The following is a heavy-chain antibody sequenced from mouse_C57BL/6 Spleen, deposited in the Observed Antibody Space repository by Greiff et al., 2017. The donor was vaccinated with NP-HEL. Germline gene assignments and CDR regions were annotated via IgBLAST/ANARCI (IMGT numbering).Heavy chain of an antibody. Sequence: VQLQQSGPELVKPGASVKISCKASGYTFTDYYMNWVKQSHGKSLEWIGDINPNNGGTSYNQKFKGKATLTVDKSSSTAYMELRSLTSEDSAVYYCARQLRLRNYYAMDYWGQGTSVTVSS. CDR3: ARQLRLRNYYAMDY. V-gene: IGHV1-26*01. D-gene: IGHD3-2*02. CDR1: GYTFTDYY. J-gene: IGHJ4*01. CDR2: INPNNGGT.